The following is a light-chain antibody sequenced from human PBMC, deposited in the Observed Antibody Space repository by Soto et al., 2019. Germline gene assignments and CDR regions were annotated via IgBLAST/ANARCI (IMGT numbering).Light chain of an antibody. V-gene: IGKV3-20*01. Sequence: EIVLTQSPGTLSLSPGEIATLSCRVSQSVDSNYLAWYQQKPGQAPRLLIYGASSRATGIPDRFSGSGSGTDFTLTISRLEPEDFAVFYCQQYGTYPLTFGGGTKVEIK. J-gene: IGKJ4*01. CDR1: QSVDSNY. CDR3: QQYGTYPLT. CDR2: GAS.